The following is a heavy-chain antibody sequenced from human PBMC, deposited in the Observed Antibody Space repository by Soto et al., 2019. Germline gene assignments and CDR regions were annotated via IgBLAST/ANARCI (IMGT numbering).Heavy chain of an antibody. CDR2: IYYTGST. J-gene: IGHJ4*02. V-gene: IGHV4-39*01. CDR3: ARRAAAGRFDF. Sequence: QLQLQESGPGLVKPSETLSLTCTVSGGSISSSDYYWGWIRQPPGRELEWIGNIYYTGSTYYSPSLKSRVTIFVDMSKNQVSLTLRSVTAADTAVYYCARRAAAGRFDFWGQGTLVTVSS. CDR1: GGSISSSDYY. D-gene: IGHD6-13*01.